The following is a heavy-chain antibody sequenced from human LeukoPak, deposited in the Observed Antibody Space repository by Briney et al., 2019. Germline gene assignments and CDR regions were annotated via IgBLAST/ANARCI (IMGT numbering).Heavy chain of an antibody. V-gene: IGHV4-39*07. CDR1: GFTLRSYT. Sequence: GSLRLSCAASGFTLRSYTMNWIRQPPGKGLEWIGSIYYSATTFYNPSLKSRVTISVDTSKNQFSLKLSSVTAADTAVYYCARGLGSGSYYHYWGQGTLVTVSS. CDR3: ARGLGSGSYYHY. D-gene: IGHD3-10*01. J-gene: IGHJ4*02. CDR2: IYYSATT.